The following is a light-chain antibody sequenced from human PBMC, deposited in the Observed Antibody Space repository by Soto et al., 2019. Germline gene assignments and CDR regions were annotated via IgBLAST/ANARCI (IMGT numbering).Light chain of an antibody. CDR2: NAS. V-gene: IGKV3-11*01. Sequence: EIVLTQSPATLSLSRGERAILXXRASQSVSTFLAWFQQKPGQPPRXLIYNASNRTTGIPARFSGSGSGTDFTLTISSLEPEDFAVYYCQQRSNWPITFGQGTRLEIK. CDR1: QSVSTF. J-gene: IGKJ5*01. CDR3: QQRSNWPIT.